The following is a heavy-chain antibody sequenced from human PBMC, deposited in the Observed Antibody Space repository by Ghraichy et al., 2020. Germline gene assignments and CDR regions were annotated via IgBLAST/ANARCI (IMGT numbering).Heavy chain of an antibody. J-gene: IGHJ6*02. CDR3: ARVSLEWFTYYYYYGMDV. V-gene: IGHV1-8*01. D-gene: IGHD3-3*01. CDR2: MNPNSGNT. Sequence: ASVKVSCKASGYTFTSYDINWVRQATGQGLEWMGWMNPNSGNTGYAQKFQGRVTMTRNTSISTAYMELSSLRSEDTAVYYCARVSLEWFTYYYYYGMDVWGQGTTVTVSS. CDR1: GYTFTSYD.